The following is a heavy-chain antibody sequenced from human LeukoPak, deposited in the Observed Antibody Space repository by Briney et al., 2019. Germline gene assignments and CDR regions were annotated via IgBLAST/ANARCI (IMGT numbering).Heavy chain of an antibody. CDR1: GFTFSSHP. CDR2: ISGSGGST. Sequence: GGSLRLSCAASGFTFSSHPMSWVRQAPGKGLEWVSVISGSGGSTYSADSVKGRFTISRDNSKNTLYLQMSSLRAEDTAGYYCAKGLLRSGSYDSLFVYFDYWGQGTLVTVSS. V-gene: IGHV3-23*01. J-gene: IGHJ4*02. CDR3: AKGLLRSGSYDSLFVYFDY. D-gene: IGHD1-26*01.